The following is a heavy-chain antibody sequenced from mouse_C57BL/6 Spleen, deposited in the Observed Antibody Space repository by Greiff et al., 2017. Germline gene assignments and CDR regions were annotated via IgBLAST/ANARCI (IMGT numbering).Heavy chain of an antibody. J-gene: IGHJ1*03. CDR1: GFTFSDYG. CDR3: ARVPYYYGSSYWYFDV. Sequence: EVQVVESGGGLVQPGGSLKLSCAASGFTFSDYGMAWVRQAPRKGPEWVAFISNLAYSIYYADTVTGRFTISRENAKNTLYLEMSSLRSEDTAMYYCARVPYYYGSSYWYFDVWGTGTTVTVSS. CDR2: ISNLAYSI. V-gene: IGHV5-15*01. D-gene: IGHD1-1*01.